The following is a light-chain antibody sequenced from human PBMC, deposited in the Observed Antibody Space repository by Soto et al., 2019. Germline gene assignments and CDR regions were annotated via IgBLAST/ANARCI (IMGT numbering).Light chain of an antibody. CDR3: QQYGSSLP. Sequence: EIVLTQSPCTLSLSPGERATLSCRASQSISRGYLAWYQQKPGQAPRLLIYGASSRATGIPDRFSGSGSGTDFTLTISSLEPDDFAVYYCQQYGSSLPFGQGTKV. CDR1: QSISRGY. V-gene: IGKV3-20*01. CDR2: GAS. J-gene: IGKJ1*01.